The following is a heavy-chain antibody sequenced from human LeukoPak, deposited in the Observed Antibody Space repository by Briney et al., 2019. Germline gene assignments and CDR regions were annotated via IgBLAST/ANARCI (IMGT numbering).Heavy chain of an antibody. CDR3: ARGGYCSSTSCYIPDY. CDR1: GFTFSSYS. J-gene: IGHJ4*02. V-gene: IGHV3-21*01. Sequence: GGSLRLSCAASGFTFSSYSMNWVRQAPGKGLEWVSSISSSSSYISYADSVKGRFTISRDNAKNSLYLQMNSLRAEDTAVYYCARGGYCSSTSCYIPDYWGQGTLVTVSS. CDR2: ISSSSSYI. D-gene: IGHD2-2*02.